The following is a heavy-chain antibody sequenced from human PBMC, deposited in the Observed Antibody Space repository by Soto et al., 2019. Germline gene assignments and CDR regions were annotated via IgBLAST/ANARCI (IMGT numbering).Heavy chain of an antibody. V-gene: IGHV3-30-3*01. Sequence: QVQLVESGGGVVQPGRSLRLSCAASGFTFTNYPMHWVRQAPGKGLEWVAVVSHDGINTYYADSVKGRFTISRDNSKNTLYLQLNSLGTEDTAVFYCAREKTVGGIRLDNWGQGTLVTVSS. J-gene: IGHJ4*02. CDR2: VSHDGINT. D-gene: IGHD1-26*01. CDR1: GFTFTNYP. CDR3: AREKTVGGIRLDN.